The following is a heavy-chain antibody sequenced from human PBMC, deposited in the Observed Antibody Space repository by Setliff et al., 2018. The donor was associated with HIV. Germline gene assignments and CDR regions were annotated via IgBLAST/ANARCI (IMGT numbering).Heavy chain of an antibody. CDR2: IIPIFGTA. D-gene: IGHD6-13*01. Sequence: ASVKVSCKASGGTFSSYAISWVRQAPGQGLEWMGGIIPIFGTANYAQKFQGRVTITRDTSASTAYMELSSLRSEDTAVYYCARPLPYSSSYYYFDYWGQGTLVTVSS. CDR1: GGTFSSYA. V-gene: IGHV1-69*05. CDR3: ARPLPYSSSYYYFDY. J-gene: IGHJ4*02.